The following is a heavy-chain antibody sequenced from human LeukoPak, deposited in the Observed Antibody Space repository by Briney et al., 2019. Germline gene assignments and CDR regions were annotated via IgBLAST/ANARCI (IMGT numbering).Heavy chain of an antibody. CDR3: ARRLEYSGSKGVFYY. CDR2: IYSGGYT. J-gene: IGHJ4*02. Sequence: GGSLRLSCAASGFTFRSYWMHWVRQAPGKGLEWVSIIYSGGYTDYADSVKGRFTISRDNSKNTLDLQMNSLRAEDTAVYYCARRLEYSGSKGVFYYWGQGTLVTVSS. V-gene: IGHV3-66*01. D-gene: IGHD1-26*01. CDR1: GFTFRSYW.